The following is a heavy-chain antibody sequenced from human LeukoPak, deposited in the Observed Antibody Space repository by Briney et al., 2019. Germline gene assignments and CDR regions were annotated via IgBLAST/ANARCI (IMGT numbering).Heavy chain of an antibody. V-gene: IGHV3-23*01. CDR1: GFTFSTYA. Sequence: EGTLRLSCAASGFTFSTYAMTWVRQAPGKGLEWVSTISGSGDNTYYADSVKGRFTISRDNSKNTLYLQRNSLRAEDTALYYCAKDSKGYSSGWDLDYWGQGTLVTVSS. CDR2: ISGSGDNT. CDR3: AKDSKGYSSGWDLDY. D-gene: IGHD6-19*01. J-gene: IGHJ4*02.